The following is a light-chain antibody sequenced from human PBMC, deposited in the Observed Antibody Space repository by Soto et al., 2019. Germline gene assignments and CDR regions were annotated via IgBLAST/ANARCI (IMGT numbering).Light chain of an antibody. CDR3: QQYGSSLFT. Sequence: EIVLTQSPGTLSLSPGERATLSCRASQCVSSSYLAWYQQKPGQAPRLLIYGASSRATGIPDRFSGSGSGTDFTLTISRLEPEDFAVYYCQQYGSSLFTFGGGTKVEIK. J-gene: IGKJ4*01. CDR2: GAS. V-gene: IGKV3-20*01. CDR1: QCVSSSY.